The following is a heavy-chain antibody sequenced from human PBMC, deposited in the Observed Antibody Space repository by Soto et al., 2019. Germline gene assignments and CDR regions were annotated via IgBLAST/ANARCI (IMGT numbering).Heavy chain of an antibody. D-gene: IGHD3-22*01. CDR3: ARDRVPKSSGFFPFDY. CDR2: ISAFNGKT. V-gene: IGHV1-18*01. Sequence: QIQLVQSGAEVKKPGASVKVSCKASGYTFNIYGINWVRQAPGQGLEWMGWISAFNGKTNYAQNVPGRVTMTTDTSTRTAYVELRSLRSDDTAVYYCARDRVPKSSGFFPFDYWGHGTLVTVSS. CDR1: GYTFNIYG. J-gene: IGHJ4*01.